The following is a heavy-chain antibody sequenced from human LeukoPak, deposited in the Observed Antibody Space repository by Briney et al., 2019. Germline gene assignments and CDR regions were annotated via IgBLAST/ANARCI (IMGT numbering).Heavy chain of an antibody. Sequence: GGSLRLSCAASGFTFSSYWMHWVRQAPGKGLVWVSRINIDGSGTSYADSVKGRFTISRDNAKNTLYLQMNSLRAEDTAVYYCAKVRPGYYYMDVWGKGTTVTVPS. CDR3: AKVRPGYYYMDV. J-gene: IGHJ6*03. CDR2: INIDGSGT. D-gene: IGHD7-27*01. CDR1: GFTFSSYW. V-gene: IGHV3-74*01.